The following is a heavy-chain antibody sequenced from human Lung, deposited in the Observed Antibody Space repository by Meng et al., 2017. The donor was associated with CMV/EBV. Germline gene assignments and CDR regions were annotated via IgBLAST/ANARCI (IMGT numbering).Heavy chain of an antibody. J-gene: IGHJ4*02. CDR1: GYTFTGYY. V-gene: IGHV1-2*02. Sequence: ASVKVSXKASGYTFTGYYMHWVRQAPGQGLEWMGWINPNSGGTNYAQKFQGRVTMNRDTSISTAYMELSRLRSDDTAVYYCARDPPEDFWSGYYTPGTDYWGQGTLVTVPQ. D-gene: IGHD3-3*01. CDR2: INPNSGGT. CDR3: ARDPPEDFWSGYYTPGTDY.